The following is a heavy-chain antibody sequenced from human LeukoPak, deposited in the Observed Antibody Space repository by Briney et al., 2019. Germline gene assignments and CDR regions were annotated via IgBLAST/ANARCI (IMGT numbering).Heavy chain of an antibody. CDR3: KREQARTIGGD. D-gene: IGHD2-21*01. Sequence: SETPSLTSAVSGYSVSAGYYWGWIRQSPGKGLDWIGSISHRVTTYHNPSLKSRIIISSDTSKSQFSLSLTSVTAADTATYYWKREQARTIGGDLGQGTL. J-gene: IGHJ4*02. CDR2: ISHRVTT. V-gene: IGHV4-38-2*02. CDR1: GYSVSAGYY.